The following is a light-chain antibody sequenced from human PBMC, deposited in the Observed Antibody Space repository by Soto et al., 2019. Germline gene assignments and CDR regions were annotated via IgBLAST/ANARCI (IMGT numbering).Light chain of an antibody. V-gene: IGKV1-5*03. CDR2: KAS. J-gene: IGKJ1*01. CDR1: QSISSW. Sequence: EIQMTQSPSTLSASVGDRVTITCRASQSISSWLAWYQQKAGKAPKLLIYKASSLETGVPSRFSGSGSGTEFTLTISSLQPDDFVTYYCQQYDTYSPTWTFGQGTKVDIK. CDR3: QQYDTYSPTWT.